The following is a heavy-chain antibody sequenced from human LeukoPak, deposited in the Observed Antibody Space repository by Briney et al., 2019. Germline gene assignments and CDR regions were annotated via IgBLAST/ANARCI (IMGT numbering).Heavy chain of an antibody. CDR1: GFTFSSYG. CDR2: VSDDGSNK. V-gene: IGHV3-30*18. Sequence: GRSLGLSCAASGFTFSSYGMHWGRQAPGKGLEWMAVVSDDGSNKYYEDSVRGRFTISRDNSKNTLYLQMSSLRDEDTAVYYCAKPRLRGGYLFDYWGQGTLVTVSS. D-gene: IGHD5-12*01. J-gene: IGHJ4*02. CDR3: AKPRLRGGYLFDY.